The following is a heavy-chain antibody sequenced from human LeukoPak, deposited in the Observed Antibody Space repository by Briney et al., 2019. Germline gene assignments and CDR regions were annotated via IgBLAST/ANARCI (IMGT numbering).Heavy chain of an antibody. CDR2: INHSGST. V-gene: IGHV4-34*01. D-gene: IGHD3-9*01. CDR1: GGSFSGYY. J-gene: IGHJ3*02. CDR3: ARRYYDILTAAGTHAFDI. Sequence: SETLSLTCAVYGGSFSGYYWSWIRQPPGKGLEWIGEINHSGSTNYNPSLKSRVTISVDTSKNQFSLKLSSVLAADTAVYYCARRYYDILTAAGTHAFDIWGQGTMVTVSS.